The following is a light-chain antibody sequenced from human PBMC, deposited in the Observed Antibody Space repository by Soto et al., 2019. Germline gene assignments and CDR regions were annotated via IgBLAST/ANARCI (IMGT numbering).Light chain of an antibody. CDR3: QQGYNTFWT. Sequence: DIQMTQPPSSLSAFVGDSVTVTCRASQPIGTSLHWYQQRAGTAPKVLISAATKLQSGVPSRFSGRGSGTDFTLTISNLQPEDSATYFCQQGYNTFWTFGRGTKVDIK. J-gene: IGKJ1*01. CDR1: QPIGTS. V-gene: IGKV1-39*01. CDR2: AAT.